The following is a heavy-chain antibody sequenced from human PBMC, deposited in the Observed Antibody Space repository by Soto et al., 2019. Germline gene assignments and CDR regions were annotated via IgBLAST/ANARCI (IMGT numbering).Heavy chain of an antibody. CDR1: GYAFTSYY. D-gene: IGHD3-3*01. CDR2: INPSGGST. V-gene: IGHV1-46*01. Sequence: ASLKVSCKASGYAFTSYYMHWVRQAPGQGLEWMGIINPSGGSTSYAQKFQGRVTMTRDTSTSTVYMELSSLRSEDTAVYYCARDSSEGSGYYFYGMDVWGQGTTVTVSS. J-gene: IGHJ6*02. CDR3: ARDSSEGSGYYFYGMDV.